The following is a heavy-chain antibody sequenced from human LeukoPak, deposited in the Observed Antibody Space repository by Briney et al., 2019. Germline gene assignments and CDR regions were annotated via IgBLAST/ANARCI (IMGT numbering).Heavy chain of an antibody. Sequence: SQTLSLTCAVSGGSISSGGYSWSWIRQPPGKGLEWIGYIYHSGSTYYNPSLKSRVTISVDRSKNQFSLKLSSVTAADTAVYYCARDYVVAAKEFWFNPWGQGTLVTVSS. J-gene: IGHJ5*02. V-gene: IGHV4-30-2*01. D-gene: IGHD2-15*01. CDR1: GGSISSGGYS. CDR2: IYHSGST. CDR3: ARDYVVAAKEFWFNP.